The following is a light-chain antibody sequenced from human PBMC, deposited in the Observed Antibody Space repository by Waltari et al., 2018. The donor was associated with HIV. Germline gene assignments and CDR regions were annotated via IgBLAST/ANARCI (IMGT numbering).Light chain of an antibody. CDR2: KDS. V-gene: IGLV3-27*01. CDR1: VLTKKY. CDR3: SSATDNNLGGV. Sequence: SYELTQPSSVSVSPGQTARITCSGIVLTKKYARWFQLKPGQAPVMVIFKDSYRPSGIPERFSGSSSGSTVTLAISGAQIEEEADYYCSSATDNNLGGVFGGGTKLTVL. J-gene: IGLJ3*02.